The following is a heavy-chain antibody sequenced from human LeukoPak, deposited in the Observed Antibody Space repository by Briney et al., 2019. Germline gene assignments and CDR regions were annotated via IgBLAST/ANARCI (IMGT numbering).Heavy chain of an antibody. D-gene: IGHD6-19*01. CDR1: GYTFTGYY. V-gene: IGHV1-2*02. Sequence: VASVKVSCKASGYTFTGYYMHWVRQAPGQGLEWMGWINPNSGGTNYAQRFQGRVTMTRDTSISTAYMELSSLRSEDTAVYYCARPAAVAAYFDYWGQGTLVTVSS. CDR2: INPNSGGT. CDR3: ARPAAVAAYFDY. J-gene: IGHJ4*02.